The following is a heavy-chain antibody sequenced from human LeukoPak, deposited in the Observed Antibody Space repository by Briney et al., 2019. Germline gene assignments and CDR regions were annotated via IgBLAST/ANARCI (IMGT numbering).Heavy chain of an antibody. D-gene: IGHD6-19*01. CDR2: IYYSGST. CDR1: GGSISSYY. J-gene: IGHJ4*02. CDR3: ARGKRQWLAPRAYYFDY. V-gene: IGHV4-59*01. Sequence: SETLSLTCTVSGGSISSYYWSWIRQPPGKGLEWIGYIYYSGSTNYNPSLKSRVTISVDTSKNQFSLKLSSVTAADTAVYYCARGKRQWLAPRAYYFDYWGQGTLVTVSS.